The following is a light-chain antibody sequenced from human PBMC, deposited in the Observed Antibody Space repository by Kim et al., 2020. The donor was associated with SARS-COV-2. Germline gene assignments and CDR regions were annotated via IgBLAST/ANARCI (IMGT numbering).Light chain of an antibody. V-gene: IGKV3-15*01. CDR3: QQYNNWPRT. CDR2: GAS. Sequence: EILMTQSPTLSVSSGERATLSCRASQSVSSNLAWYQQKPGQAPRLLIYGASTRATGIPARFSGSGSGTEFTLTISSLQSEDFALYFCQQYNNWPRTFGQGTKVVIK. CDR1: QSVSSN. J-gene: IGKJ1*01.